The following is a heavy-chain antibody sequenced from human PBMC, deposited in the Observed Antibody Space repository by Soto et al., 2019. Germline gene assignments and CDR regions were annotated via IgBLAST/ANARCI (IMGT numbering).Heavy chain of an antibody. CDR2: IYYSGST. Sequence: SETLSLTCTVSGGSISSGDYYWRWIRQPPGKGLEWIGYIYYSGSTYYNPSLKSRVTISVDTSKNQFSLKLSSVTAADTAVYYCARDIGGSYYDSSDYWGQGALVTVS. V-gene: IGHV4-30-4*01. J-gene: IGHJ4*02. D-gene: IGHD3-22*01. CDR3: ARDIGGSYYDSSDY. CDR1: GGSISSGDYY.